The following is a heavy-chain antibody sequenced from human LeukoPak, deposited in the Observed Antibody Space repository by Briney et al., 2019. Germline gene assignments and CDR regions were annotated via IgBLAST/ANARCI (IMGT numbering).Heavy chain of an antibody. CDR2: VDPEDGET. D-gene: IGHD3-3*01. Sequence: ASVKISCKASGYTFTDYYMHWVQQAPGKGLEWMGCVDPEDGETIYAEKFQGRVTITADTSTDTAYMELSSLRSEDTAVYYCATERPIFGAAWGQGTLVTVSS. CDR3: ATERPIFGAA. J-gene: IGHJ5*02. CDR1: GYTFTDYY. V-gene: IGHV1-69-2*01.